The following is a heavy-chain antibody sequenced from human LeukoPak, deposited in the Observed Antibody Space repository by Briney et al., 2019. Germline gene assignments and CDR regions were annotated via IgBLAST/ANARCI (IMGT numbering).Heavy chain of an antibody. Sequence: GGSLRLCCAASGFTFSSYGMHWDRQAPGKGLEWVAVIWYDGSNKYYADSVKGRFTISRDNSKNTLYLQMNSLRAEDTAVYYCARSYSSSWYYFDYWGQGTLVTVSS. V-gene: IGHV3-33*01. CDR1: GFTFSSYG. CDR2: IWYDGSNK. CDR3: ARSYSSSWYYFDY. D-gene: IGHD6-13*01. J-gene: IGHJ4*02.